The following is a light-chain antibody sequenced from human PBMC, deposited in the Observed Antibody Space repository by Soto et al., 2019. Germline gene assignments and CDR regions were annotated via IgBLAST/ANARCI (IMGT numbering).Light chain of an antibody. V-gene: IGKV1-5*01. Sequence: DIQMTQSPSTLSASVGDRVTITCRASQSISSWLAWYQQKPGKAPKLLIYDASSLESGVPSRFSGSGSGTEFTLTISRLQPDDFATYYCQQDNSDSLFGQGTKVEIK. CDR2: DAS. J-gene: IGKJ1*01. CDR3: QQDNSDSL. CDR1: QSISSW.